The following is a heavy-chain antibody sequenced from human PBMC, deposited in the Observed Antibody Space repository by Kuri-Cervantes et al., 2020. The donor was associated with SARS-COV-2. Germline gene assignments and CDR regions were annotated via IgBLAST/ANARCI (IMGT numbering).Heavy chain of an antibody. CDR2: ISSSSYK. CDR3: ARGGHYTNGVSYGDYYFGL. V-gene: IGHV3-21*01. D-gene: IGHD2-8*01. CDR1: GFTFSSYS. Sequence: GGSLRLSCAASGFTFSSYSMNWVRQAPEKGLEWVSYISSSSYKYYADSVKGRFTISRDKTKNSLYLQMNSLRAEDTAVYYCARGGHYTNGVSYGDYYFGLWGRGTLVTVSS. J-gene: IGHJ2*01.